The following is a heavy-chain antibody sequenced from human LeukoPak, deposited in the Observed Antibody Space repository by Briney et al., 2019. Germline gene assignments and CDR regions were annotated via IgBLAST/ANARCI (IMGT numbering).Heavy chain of an antibody. CDR3: ASGWLGTNDY. CDR2: IYASGST. Sequence: SETLSLTCTVSGDSISSYYWSWIRQPAGKGLEWIGRIYASGSTNYNPSLKSRVTMSVDTSKNLFSLKLTSVTAADTAVYYCASGWLGTNDYWGQGTLVTVSS. CDR1: GDSISSYY. J-gene: IGHJ4*02. D-gene: IGHD6-19*01. V-gene: IGHV4-4*07.